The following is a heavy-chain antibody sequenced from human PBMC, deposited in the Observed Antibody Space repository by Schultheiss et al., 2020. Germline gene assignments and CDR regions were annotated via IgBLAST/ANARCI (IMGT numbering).Heavy chain of an antibody. J-gene: IGHJ4*02. CDR2: ISSSGSVM. D-gene: IGHD3-16*01. Sequence: GESLKISCAGSGFIFSRFEMNWVRQAPGKGLEWISYISSSGSVMFYGDSVRGRFAVSRDNAKNSLYLQMNNLRVEDTAVYYCARELTFPDNYWGPGTLVTVSS. CDR3: ARELTFPDNY. CDR1: GFIFSRFE. V-gene: IGHV3-48*03.